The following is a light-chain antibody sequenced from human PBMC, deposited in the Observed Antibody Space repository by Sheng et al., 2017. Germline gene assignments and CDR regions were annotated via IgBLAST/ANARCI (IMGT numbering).Light chain of an antibody. V-gene: IGLV4-69*01. CDR2: VNNDGTY. CDR3: QTWGTGIQV. CDR1: SGHSSNV. Sequence: QLVLTQSPSASASLGASVKLTCTLSSGHSSNVVAWHQQQPEMGPRYLMKVNNDGTYTRGDGIPDRFSVSSSGAERYLTISGLQSEDEADYYCQTWGTGIQVFGGGTKLTVL. J-gene: IGLJ2*01.